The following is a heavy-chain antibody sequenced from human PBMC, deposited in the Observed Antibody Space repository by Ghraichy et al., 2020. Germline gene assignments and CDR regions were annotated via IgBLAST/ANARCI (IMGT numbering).Heavy chain of an antibody. J-gene: IGHJ4*02. Sequence: GGSLRLSCAASGFTFSSYEMNWVRQAPGKGLEWVSYISSSGSTIYYADSVKGRFTISRDNAKNSLYLQMNSLRAEDMAVYYCAREGSGSRNFDYWGQGTLVSVSS. D-gene: IGHD1-26*01. CDR2: ISSSGSTI. V-gene: IGHV3-48*03. CDR1: GFTFSSYE. CDR3: AREGSGSRNFDY.